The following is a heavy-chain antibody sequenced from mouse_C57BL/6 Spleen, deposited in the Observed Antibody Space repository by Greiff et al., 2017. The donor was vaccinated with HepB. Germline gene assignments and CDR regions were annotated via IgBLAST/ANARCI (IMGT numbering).Heavy chain of an antibody. V-gene: IGHV2-2*01. Sequence: VKLQQSGPGLVQPSQSLSITCTVSGFSLTSYGVHWVRQSPGKGLEWLGVIWSGGSTDYNAAFISRLSISKDNSKSQVFFKMNSLQADDTAIYYCASDTGYWGQGTLVTVSA. J-gene: IGHJ3*01. CDR2: IWSGGST. CDR3: ASDTGY. D-gene: IGHD5-1-1*01. CDR1: GFSLTSYG.